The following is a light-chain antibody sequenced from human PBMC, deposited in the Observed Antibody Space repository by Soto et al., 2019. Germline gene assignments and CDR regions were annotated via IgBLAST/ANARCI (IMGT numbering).Light chain of an antibody. CDR1: QGIRSA. CDR3: LLDLSYFWA. CDR2: AAS. V-gene: IGKV1-6*01. Sequence: AIQLTQSPSSLSASVGDRVTITCRASQGIRSALGWYQQKPGKVPKLLIYAASTLQSGVPSRFSGSGSGTDFTLTITSMQTQDFAHYYCLLDLSYFWAFGQGTKVDI. J-gene: IGKJ1*01.